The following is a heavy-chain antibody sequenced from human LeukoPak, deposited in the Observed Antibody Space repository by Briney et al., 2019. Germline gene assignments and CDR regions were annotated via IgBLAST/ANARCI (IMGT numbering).Heavy chain of an antibody. V-gene: IGHV4-34*01. D-gene: IGHD2-8*01. CDR3: ARVPLVRMVYAVFDY. J-gene: IGHJ4*02. CDR2: INHSGNT. Sequence: SETLSLTCAVYGGSFSGYYWSWIRQPPGKGLEWIGEINHSGNTNSNPSLKSRVTMSVDTSKNQFSLKLSSVTAADTAVYYCARVPLVRMVYAVFDYWGQGTLVTVSS. CDR1: GGSFSGYY.